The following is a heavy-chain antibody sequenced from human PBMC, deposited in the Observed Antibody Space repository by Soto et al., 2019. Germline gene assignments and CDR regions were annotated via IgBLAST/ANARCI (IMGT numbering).Heavy chain of an antibody. D-gene: IGHD3-22*01. Sequence: SVKVSCKASGFTFTSSAVQWVRQARGQRLEWIGWIVVGSGNTNYAQKFQERVTITRDMSTGTAYMELSSLRSEDTAVYYCAVYYYDSSGYYRSLDYWGQGTLVTVSS. V-gene: IGHV1-58*01. CDR2: IVVGSGNT. CDR3: AVYYYDSSGYYRSLDY. CDR1: GFTFTSSA. J-gene: IGHJ4*02.